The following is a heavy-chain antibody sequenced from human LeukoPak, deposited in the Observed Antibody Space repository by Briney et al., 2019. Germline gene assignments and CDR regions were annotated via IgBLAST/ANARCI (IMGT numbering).Heavy chain of an antibody. CDR3: ARGYSGYDSIDY. D-gene: IGHD5-12*01. CDR1: GGSFSGYY. CDR2: INHSGST. V-gene: IGHV4-34*01. J-gene: IGHJ4*02. Sequence: SETLSLTCAVYGGSFSGYYWSWIRQPPGKGLGWIGEINHSGSTNYNPSLKSRVTISVDTSKNQFSLKLSSVTAADTAVYYCARGYSGYDSIDYWGQGTLVTVSS.